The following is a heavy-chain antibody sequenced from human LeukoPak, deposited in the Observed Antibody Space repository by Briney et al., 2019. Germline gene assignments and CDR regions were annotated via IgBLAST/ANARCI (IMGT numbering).Heavy chain of an antibody. J-gene: IGHJ5*02. D-gene: IGHD6-13*01. V-gene: IGHV4-31*03. CDR1: GGSISSGGYY. CDR3: ARDNGSRDNWFDP. Sequence: TLSPTCTVSGGSISSGGYYWSWIRQHPGKGLEWIGYIYYSGSTYYNPSLKSRVTISVDTSKNQFSLKLSSVTAADTAVYYCARDNGSRDNWFDPWGQGTLVTVSS. CDR2: IYYSGST.